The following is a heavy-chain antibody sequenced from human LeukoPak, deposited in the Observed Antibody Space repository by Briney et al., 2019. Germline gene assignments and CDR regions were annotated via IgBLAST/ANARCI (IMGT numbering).Heavy chain of an antibody. J-gene: IGHJ5*02. Sequence: PSETLSLTCAVSGGTFSGYYWSWIRQPPGKGLEWIGEIKHSGSTNYNQSLTSRVTISVDTSKNQFSLKLSSVTAADTAVYYCASLVVLTAIASTAGDHQLFFPNNWFDPWGQGTLVTVSS. CDR3: ASLVVLTAIASTAGDHQLFFPNNWFDP. CDR1: GGTFSGYY. CDR2: IKHSGST. D-gene: IGHD2-21*02. V-gene: IGHV4-34*01.